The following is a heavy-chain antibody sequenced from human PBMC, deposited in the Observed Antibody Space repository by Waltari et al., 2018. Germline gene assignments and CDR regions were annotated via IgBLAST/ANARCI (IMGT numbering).Heavy chain of an antibody. CDR1: GFDFSSYN. D-gene: IGHD6-13*01. J-gene: IGHJ5*02. V-gene: IGHV3-21*02. CDR3: ARDGTRSSWPPNCFDP. CDR2: ISASATFI. Sequence: EVQLVESGGGLVKPGGFLRLSCAASGFDFSSYNMNWVRQAPGKGLEWVSSISASATFIYYADSVRGRFPISRDNAKSSLYLQMNSLGPDDTAVYYCARDGTRSSWPPNCFDPWGQGTLVTVSS.